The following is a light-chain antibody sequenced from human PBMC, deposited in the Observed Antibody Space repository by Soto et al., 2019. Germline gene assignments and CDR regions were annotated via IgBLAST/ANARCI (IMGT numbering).Light chain of an antibody. CDR1: QGIRND. CDR2: AAS. V-gene: IGKV1-6*01. Sequence: AIQMTQSPSSLSASVGDRVTITCRASQGIRNDLGWYQQKPGKAPKLLIYAASSFQSGVRSRFSGSGSGTDFTLTISSLQPEDFATYYCLQDYNYPFTFGAGTKVDIK. CDR3: LQDYNYPFT. J-gene: IGKJ3*01.